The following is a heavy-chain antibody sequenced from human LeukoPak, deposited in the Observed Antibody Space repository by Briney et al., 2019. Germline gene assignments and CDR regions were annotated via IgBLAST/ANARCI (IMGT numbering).Heavy chain of an antibody. CDR1: GFTFSSYG. V-gene: IGHV3-30*18. Sequence: GRSLRLSCAASGFTFSSYGMHWVRQAPGQGLERVAVIAYDGSNKYYADSVKGRFTISRDNSKNTLYLQMNSLRAEDTAVYYCAKPKTAYGDYPNSFDYWGQGTLVTVSS. CDR2: IAYDGSNK. J-gene: IGHJ4*02. D-gene: IGHD4-17*01. CDR3: AKPKTAYGDYPNSFDY.